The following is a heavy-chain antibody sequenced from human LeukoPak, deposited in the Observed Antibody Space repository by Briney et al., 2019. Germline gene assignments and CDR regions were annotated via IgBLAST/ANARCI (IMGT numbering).Heavy chain of an antibody. CDR1: GGTFSSYA. V-gene: IGHV1-69*01. J-gene: IGHJ6*03. CDR3: ARGAGLRFFEWLSSYYYYMDV. D-gene: IGHD3-3*01. CDR2: IIPIFHTA. Sequence: SVKVSCKASGGTFSSYAISWVRQAPGQGLEWMGGIIPIFHTANYAQKFQGRVTITADESTSTAYMELSSLRSEDTAVYYCARGAGLRFFEWLSSYYYYMDVWGKGTTVTVSS.